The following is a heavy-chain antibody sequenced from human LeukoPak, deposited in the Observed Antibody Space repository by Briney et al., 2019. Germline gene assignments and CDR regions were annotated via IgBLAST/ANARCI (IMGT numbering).Heavy chain of an antibody. V-gene: IGHV3-21*01. J-gene: IGHJ6*03. D-gene: IGHD6-19*01. CDR1: GFTFYTYS. CDR3: ARVGTVGGYYMDV. CDR2: ISSSSSYI. Sequence: GGSLRLSCAASGFTFYTYSMNWVRQAPGKGLEWVSSISSSSSYIYYADSVKGRFTISRDNAKNSLYLQMNSLRAEDTAVYYCARVGTVGGYYMDVWGKGTTVTVSS.